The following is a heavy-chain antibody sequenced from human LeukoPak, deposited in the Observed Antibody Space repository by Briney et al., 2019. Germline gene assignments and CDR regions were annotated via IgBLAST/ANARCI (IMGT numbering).Heavy chain of an antibody. CDR2: ISWNSGSI. D-gene: IGHD1-1*01. V-gene: IGHV3-9*01. Sequence: GGSLRLSCAASGFTFDDYAMHWVRQAPGKGLEWVSGISWNSGSIGYADSVKGRFTISRDNAKNSLYLQMNSLRAEDTAVYYCARGANWNAGGGFDIWGRGTMVTVSS. J-gene: IGHJ3*02. CDR3: ARGANWNAGGGFDI. CDR1: GFTFDDYA.